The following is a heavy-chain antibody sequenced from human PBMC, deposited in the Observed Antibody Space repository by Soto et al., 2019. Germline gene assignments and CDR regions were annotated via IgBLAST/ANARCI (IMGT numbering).Heavy chain of an antibody. Sequence: PGGSLRLACTASGFTFGNFAMSWVRQAPGRGLEWVASLGGGGDDPYYAASVRGRFTVARDNSNNKLFLQMNSLTAEDTAVYYCAKFAIPYNGVWDASDLWAQRTKVTGSS. J-gene: IGHJ3*01. CDR2: LGGGGDDP. CDR1: GFTFGNFA. V-gene: IGHV3-23*01. CDR3: AKFAIPYNGVWDASDL. D-gene: IGHD2-8*01.